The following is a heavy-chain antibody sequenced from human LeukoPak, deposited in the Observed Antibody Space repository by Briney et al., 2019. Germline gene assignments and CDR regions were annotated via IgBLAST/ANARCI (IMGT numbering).Heavy chain of an antibody. CDR3: AIQAPSRAFDP. Sequence: PGGSLRLSCAASGFTFSDYYMSWIRQAPGKGLEWVSYISSSSSYTNYADSVKGRFTISRDNAKNSLYLQMNSPRAEDTAVCYCAIQAPSRAFDPWGQGTLVTVSS. J-gene: IGHJ5*02. CDR2: ISSSSSYT. CDR1: GFTFSDYY. V-gene: IGHV3-11*06.